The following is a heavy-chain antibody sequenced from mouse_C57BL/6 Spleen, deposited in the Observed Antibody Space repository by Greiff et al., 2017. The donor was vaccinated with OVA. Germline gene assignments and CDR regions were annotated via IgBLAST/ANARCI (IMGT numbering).Heavy chain of an antibody. Sequence: EVQLQQSGPELVKPGASVKISCKASGYSFTNYTMNWVKQSNGKSLEWMGVINPNDGTTSYHQKFKGKATLTVDQSSSTAYMQLNSLTSEDSAVYYGAREGLTGTEVFAYWGQGTLVTVSA. CDR2: INPNDGTT. V-gene: IGHV1-39*01. CDR1: GYSFTNYT. D-gene: IGHD4-1*01. CDR3: AREGLTGTEVFAY. J-gene: IGHJ3*01.